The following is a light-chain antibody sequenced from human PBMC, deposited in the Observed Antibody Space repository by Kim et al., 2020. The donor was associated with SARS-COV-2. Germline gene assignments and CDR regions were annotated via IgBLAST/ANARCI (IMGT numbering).Light chain of an antibody. V-gene: IGKV3-20*01. CDR1: QSVSSTY. CDR2: AAS. Sequence: PGQRATLSCRASQSVSSTYLAWYQQKPGQAPRLLIYAASSRATGIPDRFMGSGSGTDFTLTLSRLEPEDFAVYFCLQYGSSPRTFGQGTKV. CDR3: LQYGSSPRT. J-gene: IGKJ1*01.